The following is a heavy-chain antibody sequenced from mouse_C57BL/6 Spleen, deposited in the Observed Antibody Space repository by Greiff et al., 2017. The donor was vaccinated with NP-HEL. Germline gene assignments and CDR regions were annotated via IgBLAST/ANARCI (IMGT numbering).Heavy chain of an antibody. J-gene: IGHJ3*01. CDR2: ISDGGSYT. Sequence: VQGVESGGGLVKPGGSLKLSCAASGFTFSSYAMSWVRQTPEKRLEWVATISDGGSYTYYPDNVKGRFTISRDNAKNNLYLQMSHLKSEDTAMYYCARDGDGGFAYWGQGTLVTVSA. CDR3: ARDGDGGFAY. CDR1: GFTFSSYA. V-gene: IGHV5-4*01. D-gene: IGHD2-13*01.